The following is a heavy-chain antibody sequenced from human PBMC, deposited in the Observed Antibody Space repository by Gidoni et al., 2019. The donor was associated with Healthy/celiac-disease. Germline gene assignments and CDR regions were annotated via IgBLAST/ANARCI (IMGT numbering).Heavy chain of an antibody. J-gene: IGHJ3*02. CDR3: ARARSITMIVVPRRGAFDI. CDR1: GFTFSSYE. Sequence: EVQLVESGGGLVQPGGSLRLSCAASGFTFSSYEMNWVRQAPGKGLEWVSYIRSRGSTIYYADSVKGRFTIARDNAKNSLYRQMNSLRAEDTAVYYCARARSITMIVVPRRGAFDIWDQGTMVTVAS. CDR2: IRSRGSTI. V-gene: IGHV3-48*03. D-gene: IGHD3-22*01.